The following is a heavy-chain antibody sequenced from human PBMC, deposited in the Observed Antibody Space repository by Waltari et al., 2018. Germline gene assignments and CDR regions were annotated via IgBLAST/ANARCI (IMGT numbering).Heavy chain of an antibody. D-gene: IGHD4-17*01. J-gene: IGHJ4*02. CDR1: GYTFTSYY. CDR3: ARGNYGGNSGFDY. Sequence: QVQLVQSGAEVKKPGASVKVSCKASGYTFTSYYMHWVRQAPGQGLEWMGIINPSLGSTSYAQKFQGRVTVTRDTSTGAVYMELSSLRSEDTAMYYCARGNYGGNSGFDYWGQGTLVTVSS. CDR2: INPSLGST. V-gene: IGHV1-46*01.